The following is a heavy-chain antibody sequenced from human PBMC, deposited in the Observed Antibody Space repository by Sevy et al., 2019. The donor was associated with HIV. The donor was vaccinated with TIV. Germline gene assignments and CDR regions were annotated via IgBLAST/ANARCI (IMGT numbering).Heavy chain of an antibody. CDR1: GFTFSSYE. D-gene: IGHD6-6*01. CDR2: ISSSGSTI. CDR3: ARVGVGGSSSTSVLARYYYYYHGMDV. Sequence: GGSLRLSCAASGFTFSSYEMNWVRQAPGKGLEWVSYISSSGSTIYYADSVKGRFTISRDNAKNSLYLQMNSLRDEDTAVYYCARVGVGGSSSTSVLARYYYYYHGMDVWGQGTTVTVSS. V-gene: IGHV3-48*03. J-gene: IGHJ6*02.